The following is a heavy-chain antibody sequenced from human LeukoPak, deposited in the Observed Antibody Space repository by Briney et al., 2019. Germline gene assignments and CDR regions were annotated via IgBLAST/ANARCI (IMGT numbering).Heavy chain of an antibody. CDR1: GFTFSDYA. Sequence: GGSLRLSCAVSGFTFSDYAMHWVRQAPGKGLEWVASIQSNGNEKYSSDSLKGRFTISRDNSKNTLYLQMNTLRPEDTAVFYCARGFTSWPQGPYHFDYWGQGILITVSS. D-gene: IGHD2-2*01. CDR3: ARGFTSWPQGPYHFDY. J-gene: IGHJ4*02. CDR2: IQSNGNEK. V-gene: IGHV3-30*02.